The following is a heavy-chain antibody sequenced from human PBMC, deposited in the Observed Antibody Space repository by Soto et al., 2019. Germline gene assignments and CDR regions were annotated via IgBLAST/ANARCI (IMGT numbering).Heavy chain of an antibody. D-gene: IGHD3-10*01. CDR2: INSDGSST. CDR3: ARDWDYGSGTYGMDV. Sequence: GGSLRLSCAASGFTFSSYWMHWVRQAPGKGLVWVSRINSDGSSTSYADSVKGRFTISRDNAKNTLYLQMSSLRAEDTAVYYCARDWDYGSGTYGMDVWGQGTTVTVSS. V-gene: IGHV3-74*01. J-gene: IGHJ6*02. CDR1: GFTFSSYW.